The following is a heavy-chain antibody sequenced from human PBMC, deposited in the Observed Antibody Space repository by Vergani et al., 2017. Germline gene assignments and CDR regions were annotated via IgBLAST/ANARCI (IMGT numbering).Heavy chain of an antibody. J-gene: IGHJ5*02. CDR3: ARVATVTVADRWFDP. D-gene: IGHD6-19*01. CDR1: GFTFDDYA. Sequence: EVQLVESGGGLVQPGGSLRLSCAASGFTFDDYAMHWVRQAPGKGLEWVSGISWNSGSIGYADSVKGRFTLSRDNAKNSLYLQMNSLRAEDTAWYYCARVATVTVADRWFDPWSQGTLVTVSS. V-gene: IGHV3-9*01. CDR2: ISWNSGSI.